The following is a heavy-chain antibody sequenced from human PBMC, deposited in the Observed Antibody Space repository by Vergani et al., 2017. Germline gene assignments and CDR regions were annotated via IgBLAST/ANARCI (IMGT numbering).Heavy chain of an antibody. CDR2: IYYSGST. CDR3: ARVGSTTTVVTPGGNYYYYGMDV. Sequence: KESGPTLVKPTQTLTLTCTFSGFSLNTRGVSVAWIRQPPGKGLEWIGYIYYSGSTNYNPSLKSRVTISVDTSKNQFSLKLSSVTAADTAVYYCARVGSTTTVVTPGGNYYYYGMDVWGQGTTVTVSS. J-gene: IGHJ6*02. D-gene: IGHD4-23*01. V-gene: IGHV4-61*08. CDR1: GFSLNTRGVS.